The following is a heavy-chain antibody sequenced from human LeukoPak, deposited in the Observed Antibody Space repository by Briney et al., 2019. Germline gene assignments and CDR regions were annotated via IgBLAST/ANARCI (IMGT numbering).Heavy chain of an antibody. Sequence: GASVKVSCKASGYTFTGYYMHWVRQAPGQGLEWMGWINPNSGGTNYAQKFQGRVTMTRDTSISTAYMELSRLRSDDTAVYYCARDDIVVVPAASRAKLNYYYYYGMDVWGQGTTVTVSS. D-gene: IGHD2-2*01. CDR1: GYTFTGYY. CDR2: INPNSGGT. V-gene: IGHV1-2*02. J-gene: IGHJ6*02. CDR3: ARDDIVVVPAASRAKLNYYYYYGMDV.